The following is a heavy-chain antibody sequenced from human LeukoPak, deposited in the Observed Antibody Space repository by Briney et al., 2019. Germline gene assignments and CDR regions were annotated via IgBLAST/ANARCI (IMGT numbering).Heavy chain of an antibody. V-gene: IGHV1-3*01. J-gene: IGHJ5*02. D-gene: IGHD2-15*01. CDR1: GYTFTSYG. Sequence: GSVRVSCKASGYTFTSYGMHWVRQAPGQRLEWMGWINAGNGNKKYSQKFQGRVTITRDTSATTAYMELSSLRSEDTAVYYCAREGTKVVVVAAINWFDPWGQGTLVTVSS. CDR3: AREGTKVVVVAAINWFDP. CDR2: INAGNGNK.